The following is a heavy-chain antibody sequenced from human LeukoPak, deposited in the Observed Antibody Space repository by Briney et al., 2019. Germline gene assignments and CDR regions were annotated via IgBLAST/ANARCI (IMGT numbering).Heavy chain of an antibody. CDR1: GFTFSSYA. Sequence: GGSLRLSCAASGFTFSSYAMSWVRQAPGKGLEWVSAISGSDGSTYYADSVKGRFTISRDNSKNTLYLRMNSLRAEDTAVYYCAKASAMIVVVSKHFDYWGQGTLVTVSS. CDR3: AKASAMIVVVSKHFDY. V-gene: IGHV3-23*01. CDR2: ISGSDGST. D-gene: IGHD3-22*01. J-gene: IGHJ4*02.